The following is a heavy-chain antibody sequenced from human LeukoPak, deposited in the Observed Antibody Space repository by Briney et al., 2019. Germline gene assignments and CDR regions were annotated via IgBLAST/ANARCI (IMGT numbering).Heavy chain of an antibody. V-gene: IGHV2-5*02. CDR3: AHRDDFWSGYYESYFDY. Sequence: SGPTLVNPTQTLTLTCTFSGFSLSTSGVGVGWIRQPPGKALEWLALIYWDDDKRYSPSLKSRLTITKDTSKNQVVLTMTNMDPVDTATHYCAHRDDFWSGYYESYFDYWGQGTLVTVSS. CDR2: IYWDDDK. CDR1: GFSLSTSGVG. J-gene: IGHJ4*02. D-gene: IGHD3-3*01.